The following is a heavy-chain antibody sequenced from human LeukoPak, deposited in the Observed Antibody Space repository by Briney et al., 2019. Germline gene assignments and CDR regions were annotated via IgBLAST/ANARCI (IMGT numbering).Heavy chain of an antibody. V-gene: IGHV4-34*01. CDR3: AGGDAEYFQH. CDR1: GGSFSHYY. J-gene: IGHJ1*01. Sequence: SETLSLTCAVYGGSFSHYYWSWIRQPPGKGLEWIGEINHSGSTNYDPSLKSRVTISVDTSKNQFSLKLSSVTAADTAVYYCAGGDAEYFQHWGQGTLVTVSS. CDR2: INHSGST.